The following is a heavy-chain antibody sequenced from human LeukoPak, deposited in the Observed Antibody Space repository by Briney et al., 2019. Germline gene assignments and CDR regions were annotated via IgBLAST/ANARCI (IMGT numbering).Heavy chain of an antibody. J-gene: IGHJ5*02. V-gene: IGHV1-2*02. D-gene: IGHD5-12*01. CDR1: GHTFTDYY. CDR3: ANGYGGYVGWFDP. CDR2: INLKTGGT. Sequence: GASVKVSCKASGHTFTDYYMHWVRQAPGQGLEWMGWINLKTGGTNYAQNFQGRVTMTRDTSISTAYMELSRLRSDDTAVYYCANGYGGYVGWFDPWGQGTLVTVSS.